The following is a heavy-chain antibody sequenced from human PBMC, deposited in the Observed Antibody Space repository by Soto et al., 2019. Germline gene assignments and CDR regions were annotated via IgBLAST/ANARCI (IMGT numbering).Heavy chain of an antibody. CDR1: GGTFSSYA. CDR3: ARKGAFYSDSSGPLTFDY. V-gene: IGHV1-69*12. CDR2: IIPIFGTA. Sequence: QVQLVQSGAEVKKPGSSVKVSCKASGGTFSSYAISWVRQAPGQGLEWMGGIIPIFGTANYAQKFQGRVTITADESTSTAYMELSSLRSEDTAVYYCARKGAFYSDSSGPLTFDYWGQGTLVTVSS. J-gene: IGHJ4*02. D-gene: IGHD3-22*01.